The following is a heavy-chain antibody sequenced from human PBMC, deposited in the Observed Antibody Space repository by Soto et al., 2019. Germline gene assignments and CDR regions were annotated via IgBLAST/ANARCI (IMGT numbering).Heavy chain of an antibody. Sequence: SVKVSCKASGGTFSSYAISWVRQAPGQGLEWMGGIIPIFGTANYAQKFQGRVTITADESTSTAYMELSSLRSEDTAVYYCATTPDYVWGSRNLWGQGTLVTVSS. CDR2: IIPIFGTA. J-gene: IGHJ5*02. CDR3: ATTPDYVWGSRNL. D-gene: IGHD3-16*01. V-gene: IGHV1-69*13. CDR1: GGTFSSYA.